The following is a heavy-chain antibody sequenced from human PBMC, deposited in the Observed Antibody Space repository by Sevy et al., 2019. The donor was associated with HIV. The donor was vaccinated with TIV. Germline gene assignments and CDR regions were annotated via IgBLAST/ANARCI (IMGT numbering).Heavy chain of an antibody. CDR2: ISGSGGST. CDR1: GFTFSSYV. CDR3: AKGRDYGGNSVPDY. D-gene: IGHD4-17*01. V-gene: IGHV3-23*01. Sequence: GGSLRLSCAASGFTFSSYVMSWVRQAPGKGLEWVSAISGSGGSTYYADSVKGRFTISRDNSKNTLYLQMNSLRAEDTAVYYCAKGRDYGGNSVPDYWGQGTLVTVSS. J-gene: IGHJ4*02.